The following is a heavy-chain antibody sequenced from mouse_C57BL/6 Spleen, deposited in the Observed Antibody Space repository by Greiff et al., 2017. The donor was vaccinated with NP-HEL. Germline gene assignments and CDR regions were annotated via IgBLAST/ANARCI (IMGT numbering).Heavy chain of an antibody. CDR1: GFTFSSYA. D-gene: IGHD2-3*01. V-gene: IGHV5-9-1*02. J-gene: IGHJ3*01. CDR2: ISSGGDYI. CDR3: TREEGLLGFAY. Sequence: EVKLMESGEGLVKPGGSLKLSCAASGFTFSSYAMSWVRQTPEKRLEWVAYISSGGDYIYYADTVKGRFTISRDNARNTLYLQMSSLKSEDTAMYYCTREEGLLGFAYWGQGTLVTVSA.